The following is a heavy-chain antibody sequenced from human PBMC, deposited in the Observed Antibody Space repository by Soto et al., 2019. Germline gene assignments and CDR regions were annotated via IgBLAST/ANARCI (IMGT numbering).Heavy chain of an antibody. CDR3: ARSYSYYYMDV. Sequence: QVQLVQSGAEVKKPGASVKVSCKASGYTFTSHYMHWVRQAPGQGLEWMGIINPSGGSRSYAQKYQGRVTMTRDTSTSTLYMELSSLRSGDTAVYYCARSYSYYYMDVWGKGTTVTVSS. CDR2: INPSGGSR. V-gene: IGHV1-46*01. J-gene: IGHJ6*03. CDR1: GYTFTSHY.